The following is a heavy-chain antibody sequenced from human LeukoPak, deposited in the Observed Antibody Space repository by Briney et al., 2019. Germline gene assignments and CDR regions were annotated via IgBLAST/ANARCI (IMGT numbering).Heavy chain of an antibody. CDR1: GYTFTGYY. J-gene: IGHJ4*02. CDR3: ARSSPGDYYGSGSYYNELLDY. Sequence: ASVKVSCKASGYTFTGYYMHWVRQAPGQGLEWMGWINPNSGGTNYAQRFQGRVTMTRDTSISTAYMELSSLRSEDTAVYYCARSSPGDYYGSGSYYNELLDYWGQGTLVTVSS. D-gene: IGHD3-10*01. V-gene: IGHV1-2*02. CDR2: INPNSGGT.